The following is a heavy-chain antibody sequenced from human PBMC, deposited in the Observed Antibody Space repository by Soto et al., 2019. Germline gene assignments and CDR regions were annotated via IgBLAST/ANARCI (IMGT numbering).Heavy chain of an antibody. CDR2: IGTAGDT. CDR1: GSTFSSYD. V-gene: IGHV3-13*01. J-gene: IGHJ6*02. Sequence: PGGSLRPSCAASGSTFSSYDMHWVRQATGKGLEWVSAIGTAGDTYYPGSVKGRFTISRENAKNSLYLQMNSLRAGDTAVYYCARDMGRRGLLWGAGMDVWGQGTTVTVSS. CDR3: ARDMGRRGLLWGAGMDV. D-gene: IGHD3-16*01.